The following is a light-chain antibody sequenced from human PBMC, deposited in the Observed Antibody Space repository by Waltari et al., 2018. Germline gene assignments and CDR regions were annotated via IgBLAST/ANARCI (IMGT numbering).Light chain of an antibody. V-gene: IGLV1-40*01. CDR3: HSYDFSLRGSV. CDR1: TSNIGAGYD. CDR2: TNT. J-gene: IGLJ3*02. Sequence: QSLLTQPPSVSGAPGQRVTISCTGSTSNIGAGYDVHWYQQLPGAAPKLLIYTNTNRPSRVTYRLSATKSDTSASLAITGLQAEDEADDYCHSYDFSLRGSVFGGGTKLTVL.